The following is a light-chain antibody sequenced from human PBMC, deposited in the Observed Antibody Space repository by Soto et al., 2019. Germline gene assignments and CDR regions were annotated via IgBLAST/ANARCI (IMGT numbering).Light chain of an antibody. Sequence: EIVLTQSPATLSLSPGERATLSCRASQSVSSYLAWYQQKPGQAPRLLIYDASNRATGIPARFSGSESGTVFTLTISSLEPEDFAVYYCQQRSNLWTFGQGTKVEIK. CDR3: QQRSNLWT. J-gene: IGKJ1*01. CDR2: DAS. V-gene: IGKV3-11*01. CDR1: QSVSSY.